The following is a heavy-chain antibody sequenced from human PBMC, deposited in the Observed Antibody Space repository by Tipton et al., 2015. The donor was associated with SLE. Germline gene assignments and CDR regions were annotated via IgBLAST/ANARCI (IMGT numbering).Heavy chain of an antibody. V-gene: IGHV4-59*01. Sequence: TLSLTCAVYGGSFSGYYWSWIRQPPGKGLEWIGYIYYSGSTNYNPSLKSRVTISVDTSKNQFSLKLSSVTAADTAVYYCAREGCSSTSCPYYMDVWGKGTTVTVSS. D-gene: IGHD2-2*01. J-gene: IGHJ6*03. CDR2: IYYSGST. CDR1: GGSFSGYY. CDR3: AREGCSSTSCPYYMDV.